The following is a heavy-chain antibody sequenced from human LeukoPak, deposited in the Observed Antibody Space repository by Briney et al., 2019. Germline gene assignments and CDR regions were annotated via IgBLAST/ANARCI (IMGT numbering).Heavy chain of an antibody. Sequence: GRSLRLSCAASGFTLSSYGMHWVRPAPGKGLEWVAVISYDGSNKYYADSVKGRFTISRDNSKNTLYLQMNSLRAEDTAVYYCAKDSPSRPFDYWGQGTLVTVSS. V-gene: IGHV3-30*18. CDR3: AKDSPSRPFDY. J-gene: IGHJ4*02. CDR1: GFTLSSYG. D-gene: IGHD6-6*01. CDR2: ISYDGSNK.